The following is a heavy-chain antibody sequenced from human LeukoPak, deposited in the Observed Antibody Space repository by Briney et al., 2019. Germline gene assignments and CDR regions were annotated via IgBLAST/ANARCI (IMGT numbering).Heavy chain of an antibody. CDR3: ARDPDITGTTYWFDP. J-gene: IGHJ5*02. Sequence: PSETLSLTCAVYGGSFSGYYWSWIRQPPGKGLEWIGEINHSGSTNYNPSLKSRVTISVDTSKNQFSLKLSSVTAADTAVYYCARDPDITGTTYWFDPWGQGTLVTVSS. V-gene: IGHV4-34*01. CDR1: GGSFSGYY. CDR2: INHSGST. D-gene: IGHD1-20*01.